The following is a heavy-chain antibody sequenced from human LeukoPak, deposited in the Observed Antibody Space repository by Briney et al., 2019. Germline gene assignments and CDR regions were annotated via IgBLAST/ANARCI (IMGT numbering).Heavy chain of an antibody. CDR1: GFTFSSYS. J-gene: IGHJ4*02. V-gene: IGHV3-21*01. Sequence: GGSLRLSCAASGFTFSSYSMNWVRQAPGKGLEWVSSISSSSSYIYYADSVKGRFTISRDNAKNSLYLQMNSLRAEDTAAYYCARVEIAAAGTSPTHTFDYWGQGTLVTVSS. D-gene: IGHD6-13*01. CDR2: ISSSSSYI. CDR3: ARVEIAAAGTSPTHTFDY.